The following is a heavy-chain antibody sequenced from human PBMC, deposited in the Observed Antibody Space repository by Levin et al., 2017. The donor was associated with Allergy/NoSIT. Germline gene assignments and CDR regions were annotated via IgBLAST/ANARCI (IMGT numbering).Heavy chain of an antibody. V-gene: IGHV3-23*01. CDR2: ISGSGGST. Sequence: GESLKISCAASGFTFSSYAMSWVRQAPGKGLEWVSAISGSGGSTYYADSVKGRFTISRDNSKNTLYLQMNSLRAEDTAVYYCANAVTTDYYYGMDVWGQGTTVTVSS. CDR3: ANAVTTDYYYGMDV. D-gene: IGHD4-17*01. CDR1: GFTFSSYA. J-gene: IGHJ6*02.